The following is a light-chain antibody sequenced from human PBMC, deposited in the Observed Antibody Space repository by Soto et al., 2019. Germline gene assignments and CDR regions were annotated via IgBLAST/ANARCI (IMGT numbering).Light chain of an antibody. CDR1: SSDVGAYNH. V-gene: IGLV2-8*01. J-gene: IGLJ1*01. CDR2: EVS. CDR3: SSYAGSNNFFYV. Sequence: QSALTQPPSASGSPGQSVTSSCTGASSDVGAYNHVSWYQQHPGKAPKLMIYEVSKRPSGVPDRFSGSKSGNTASLTVSGLQAEDEADYYCSSYAGSNNFFYVLGTGTKVTVL.